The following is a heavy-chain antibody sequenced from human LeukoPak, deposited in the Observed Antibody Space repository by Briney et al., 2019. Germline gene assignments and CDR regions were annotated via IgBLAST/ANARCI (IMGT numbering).Heavy chain of an antibody. CDR2: ISASGGDT. D-gene: IGHD1-26*01. CDR3: AAWYSGTFRVDY. CDR1: GFIFSNYA. Sequence: GGSLRLSCAASGFIFSNYAMSWLRQAAGKGPEWVSAISASGGDTYYADSVKGRFTISRDNSKNTLYAQLNSLRAEDTAVYYCAAWYSGTFRVDYWGQGTLVTVSS. V-gene: IGHV3-23*01. J-gene: IGHJ4*02.